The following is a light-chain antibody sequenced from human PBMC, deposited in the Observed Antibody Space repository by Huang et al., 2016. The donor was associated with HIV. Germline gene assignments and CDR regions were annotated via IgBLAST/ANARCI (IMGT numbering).Light chain of an antibody. CDR2: GSS. Sequence: DIQMTQSPSSLSASIRDRVSITCPPGQNITTHLNWYHQKPGKAPRLLIYGSSNLHHGVPSRFSGSASGTTFTLVIDSLQSDDYGTFYCQQVYTSPLTFGQGTRV. CDR1: QNITTH. CDR3: QQVYTSPLT. V-gene: IGKV1-39*01. J-gene: IGKJ1*01.